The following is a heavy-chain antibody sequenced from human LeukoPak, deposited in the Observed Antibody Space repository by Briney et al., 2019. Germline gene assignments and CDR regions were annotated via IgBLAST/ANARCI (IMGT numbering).Heavy chain of an antibody. CDR2: IIPIFGTA. V-gene: IGHV1-69*01. J-gene: IGHJ4*02. CDR1: GGTFSSYA. D-gene: IGHD3-3*01. CDR3: ASLTSGYWAFFDY. Sequence: GSSVKVSCKASGGTFSSYAISWVRQAPGQGLEWMGGIIPIFGTANYAQKFQGRVTITADESTSTAYMELSSLRSEDTAVYYCASLTSGYWAFFDYWGQGTLVTVSS.